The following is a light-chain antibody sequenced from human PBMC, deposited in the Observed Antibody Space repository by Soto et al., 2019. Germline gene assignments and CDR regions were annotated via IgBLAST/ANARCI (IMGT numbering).Light chain of an antibody. CDR3: TSYTSASTLV. Sequence: QSVLTQPASVSGSPGQSITISCTGTSDDIGANNYVSWYQHHPGKAPKILIYEAANRPSGISHRFSGSKSGNTASLTISGLQAEDEADYFCTSYTSASTLVFGGGTKSPS. V-gene: IGLV2-14*01. J-gene: IGLJ2*01. CDR2: EAA. CDR1: SDDIGANNY.